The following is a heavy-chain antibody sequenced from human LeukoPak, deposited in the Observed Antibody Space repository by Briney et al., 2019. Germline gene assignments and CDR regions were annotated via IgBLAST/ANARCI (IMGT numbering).Heavy chain of an antibody. D-gene: IGHD3-10*01. Sequence: SETLSLTCAVYGESISDYYWTWIRQFPGKGLERIGEIHHSKGTNYNPSLKSRLTMSVDRSKNQFSLKLNSVTAADTAIYYCVRAAAAGSGRAFDYWAQGSLVPVSS. V-gene: IGHV4-34*01. CDR1: GESISDYY. CDR2: IHHSKGT. J-gene: IGHJ4*02. CDR3: VRAAAAGSGRAFDY.